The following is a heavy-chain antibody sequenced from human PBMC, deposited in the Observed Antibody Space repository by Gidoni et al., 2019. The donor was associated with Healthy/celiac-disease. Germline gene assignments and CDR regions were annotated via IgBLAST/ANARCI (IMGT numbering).Heavy chain of an antibody. CDR2: IYPGDSDT. V-gene: IGHV5-51*01. CDR1: GYSFTSYW. D-gene: IGHD6-13*01. CDR3: ARRPKAAGERYYFDY. Sequence: EVQLVQSGAEVKKPGESLKISCKGSGYSFTSYWIGWVRQMPGKGLEWMGIIYPGDSDTRYSPSFQGQVTISADKSISTAYLQWSSLKASDTAMYYCARRPKAAGERYYFDYWGQGTLVTVSS. J-gene: IGHJ4*02.